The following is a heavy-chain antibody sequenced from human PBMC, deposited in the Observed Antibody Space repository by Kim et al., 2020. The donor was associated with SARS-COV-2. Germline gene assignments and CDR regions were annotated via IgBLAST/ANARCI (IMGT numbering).Heavy chain of an antibody. V-gene: IGHV5-51*01. D-gene: IGHD3-3*01. CDR1: GYSFTSYW. Sequence: GESLKISCKGSGYSFTSYWIGWVRQMPGKGLEWMGIIYPGDSDTRYSPSFQGQVTISADKSISTAYLQWSSLKASDTAMYYCASRGGWSPRGDDAFDIWGQGTMVTVSS. CDR3: ASRGGWSPRGDDAFDI. CDR2: IYPGDSDT. J-gene: IGHJ3*02.